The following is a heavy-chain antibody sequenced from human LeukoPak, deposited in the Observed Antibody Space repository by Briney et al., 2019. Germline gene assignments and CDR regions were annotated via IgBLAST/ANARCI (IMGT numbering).Heavy chain of an antibody. V-gene: IGHV3-30-3*01. D-gene: IGHD3-10*01. CDR2: ISYDGSNK. CDR3: ARPPAPEADGSGVYGMDV. J-gene: IGHJ6*02. Sequence: GRSLRLSCAASGFTFSSYAMHWVRQAPGKGLEWVAVISYDGSNKYYADSVKGRFTISRDNSKNTLYLQMNSLRAEDTAVYYCARPPAPEADGSGVYGMDVWGQGTTVTVSS. CDR1: GFTFSSYA.